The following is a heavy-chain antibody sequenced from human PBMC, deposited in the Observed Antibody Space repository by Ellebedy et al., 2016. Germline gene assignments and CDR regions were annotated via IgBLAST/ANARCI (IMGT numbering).Heavy chain of an antibody. J-gene: IGHJ6*02. V-gene: IGHV3-7*03. Sequence: GGSLRLXXTASDFTFSTYYMSWVRQAPGKGLEWVANIKQDGSEKYYVDSVKGRFTISRDNAKNSLYLQMNSLRAEDTAVYYCARDRIAVALYYYYYGMDVWGQGTTVTVSS. CDR3: ARDRIAVALYYYYYGMDV. D-gene: IGHD6-19*01. CDR2: IKQDGSEK. CDR1: DFTFSTYY.